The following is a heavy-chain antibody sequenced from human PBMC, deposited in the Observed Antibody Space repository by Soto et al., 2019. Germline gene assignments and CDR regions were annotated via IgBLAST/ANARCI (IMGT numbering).Heavy chain of an antibody. Sequence: GGFLRLSCAASGFTFSSYAMSWVRQAPGKGLEWVSAVRGSGSGTWYADSVKGRFTISRDNSKNTLYLQLNSLRAEDTALYYCAKDRRFPDDVFDLWGRGTMVTVSS. CDR2: VRGSGSGT. CDR3: AKDRRFPDDVFDL. CDR1: GFTFSSYA. J-gene: IGHJ3*01. V-gene: IGHV3-23*01.